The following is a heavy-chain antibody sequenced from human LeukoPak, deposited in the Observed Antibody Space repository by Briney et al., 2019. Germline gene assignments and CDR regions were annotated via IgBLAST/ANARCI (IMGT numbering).Heavy chain of an antibody. V-gene: IGHV3-33*01. CDR2: IWYDGSNK. D-gene: IGHD6-19*01. CDR3: ARGSHGYSSKVPFDY. Sequence: GGSLRLSCAASGFTFSSYGMHWVRQAPGKGLEWVAVIWYDGSNKYYADSVKGRFTISRDNSKNTLYLQMNSLRAEDTAVYYCARGSHGYSSKVPFDYWGQGTLVTVSS. CDR1: GFTFSSYG. J-gene: IGHJ4*02.